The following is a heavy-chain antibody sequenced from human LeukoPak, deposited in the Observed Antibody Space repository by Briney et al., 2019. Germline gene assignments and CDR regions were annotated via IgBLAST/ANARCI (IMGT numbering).Heavy chain of an antibody. CDR1: GYTFTSYG. D-gene: IGHD3-3*01. CDR2: ISAYNGNT. V-gene: IGHV1-18*01. CDR3: ARDKEYYDFWSGYYTGVLHWFDP. J-gene: IGHJ5*02. Sequence: WASVKVSCKASGYTFTSYGISWVRQAPGQGLEWMGWISAYNGNTNYAQKLQGRVTMTTDTSTSTAYMELRSLRSDDTAVYYCARDKEYYDFWSGYYTGVLHWFDPWGQGTLVTVSS.